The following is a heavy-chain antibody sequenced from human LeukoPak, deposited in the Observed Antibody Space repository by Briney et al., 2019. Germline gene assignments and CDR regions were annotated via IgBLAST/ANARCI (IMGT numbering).Heavy chain of an antibody. CDR1: GYSISSGDY. CDR2: ISSSGSTI. D-gene: IGHD3-10*01. J-gene: IGHJ4*02. CDR3: ARDSSMLRGPLVIYYFDF. V-gene: IGHV3-11*01. Sequence: LSLTCTVSGYSISSGDYWGWIRQPPGKGLEWVSYISSSGSTIYYADSMKGRFTISRDNSKNTLYLQMNSLRADDTAVYYCARDSSMLRGPLVIYYFDFWGQGTLVTVSS.